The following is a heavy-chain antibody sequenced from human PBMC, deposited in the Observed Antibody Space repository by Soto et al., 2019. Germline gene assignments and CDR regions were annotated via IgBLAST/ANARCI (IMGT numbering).Heavy chain of an antibody. CDR2: INHSGST. D-gene: IGHD6-6*01. CDR1: GGSFSGYY. Sequence: SETLSHTCAVYGGSFSGYYWSWIRQPPGKGLEWIGEINHSGSTNYNPSLKSRVTISVDTSKNQFSLKLSSVTAADTAVYYCARGPRTFDYWGQGTLVTVSS. V-gene: IGHV4-34*01. CDR3: ARGPRTFDY. J-gene: IGHJ4*02.